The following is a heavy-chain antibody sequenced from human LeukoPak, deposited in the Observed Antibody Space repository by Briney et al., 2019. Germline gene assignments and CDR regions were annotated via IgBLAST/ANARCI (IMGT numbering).Heavy chain of an antibody. D-gene: IGHD1-26*01. Sequence: PSQTLSLTCTVSGDSISSGSYYWTWTRQPAGKTIEWIGGIHTSGSTNYNPSLKRRVNISGDTSKNQFSLKVSSGTAADTAVYYCARGNKDGIIVSRFDYWGQGTLVTVYS. CDR1: GDSISSGSYY. J-gene: IGHJ4*02. CDR3: ARGNKDGIIVSRFDY. V-gene: IGHV4-61*02. CDR2: IHTSGST.